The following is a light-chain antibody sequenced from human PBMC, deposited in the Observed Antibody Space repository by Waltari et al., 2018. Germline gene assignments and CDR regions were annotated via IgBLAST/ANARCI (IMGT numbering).Light chain of an antibody. CDR3: SSYTSSSTWV. Sequence: SYVLTQPPSVSVAPGKTARITCGGNNIGSKSVHWYQQKPGQAPGLVIYYDSDRPSGVSNRFSGSKSGNTASLTISGLQAEDEADYYCSSYTSSSTWVFGGGTKLTVL. J-gene: IGLJ3*02. CDR2: YDS. CDR1: NIGSKS. V-gene: IGLV3-21*01.